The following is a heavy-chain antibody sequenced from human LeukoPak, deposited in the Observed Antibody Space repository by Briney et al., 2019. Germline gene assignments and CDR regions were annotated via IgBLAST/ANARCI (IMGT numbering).Heavy chain of an antibody. D-gene: IGHD2-2*01. CDR1: GFTFSSCW. CDR2: INQDGSEK. J-gene: IGHJ4*02. Sequence: GGSLRLSCEVSGFTFSSCWMNWVRQAPGKGLEWVANINQDGSEKYYVDSVKGRFTISRDNAKNSLYLQMNSLRAEDTAVYYCARDLLKYCSSTSCSSSDYWGQGTLVTVSS. V-gene: IGHV3-7*01. CDR3: ARDLLKYCSSTSCSSSDY.